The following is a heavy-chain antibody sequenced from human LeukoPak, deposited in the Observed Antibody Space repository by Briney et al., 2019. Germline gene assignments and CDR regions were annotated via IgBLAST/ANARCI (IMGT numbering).Heavy chain of an antibody. CDR2: IKQDGSEK. Sequence: GGSLRLSCAASGFTYSSYRISWARQAPGKGLEWVANIKQDGSEKYYVDSVKGRFTISRDNAKNSLYLQMNSLRAEDTAVYYCARDEAAGTYYYYYYYMDVWGKGTTVTVSS. J-gene: IGHJ6*03. CDR3: ARDEAAGTYYYYYYYMDV. D-gene: IGHD6-13*01. CDR1: GFTYSSYR. V-gene: IGHV3-7*01.